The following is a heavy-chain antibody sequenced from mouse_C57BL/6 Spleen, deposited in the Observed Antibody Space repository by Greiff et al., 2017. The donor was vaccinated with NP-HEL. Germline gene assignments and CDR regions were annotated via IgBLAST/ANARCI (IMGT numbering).Heavy chain of an antibody. Sequence: LQESGAELVRPGASVKMSCKASGYTFTSYNMHWVKQTPRQGLEWIGAIYPGNGDTSYNQKFKGKATLTVDKSSSTAYMQLSSLTSEDSAVYFCAREVTTVVAKGPFDYWGQGTTLTVSS. CDR3: AREVTTVVAKGPFDY. V-gene: IGHV1-12*01. D-gene: IGHD1-1*01. CDR2: IYPGNGDT. CDR1: GYTFTSYN. J-gene: IGHJ2*01.